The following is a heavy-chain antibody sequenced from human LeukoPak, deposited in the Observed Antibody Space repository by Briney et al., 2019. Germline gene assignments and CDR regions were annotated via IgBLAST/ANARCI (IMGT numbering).Heavy chain of an antibody. CDR2: IKTKGDGGTI. V-gene: IGHV3-15*01. J-gene: IGHJ4*02. CDR3: TTIGLTMIATCDY. Sequence: GGSLRLSCAASGFSFSNVWMFWVRQAPGKGLEWVGRIKTKGDGGTIDYAAPVKGRFTISRDDSKNTLYLEVNSLTTEDTAVYYCTTIGLTMIATCDYWGQGTLVIVSS. D-gene: IGHD3-22*01. CDR1: GFSFSNVW.